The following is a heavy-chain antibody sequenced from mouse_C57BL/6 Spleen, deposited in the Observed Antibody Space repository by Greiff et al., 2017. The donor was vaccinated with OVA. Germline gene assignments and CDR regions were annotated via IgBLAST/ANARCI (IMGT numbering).Heavy chain of an antibody. D-gene: IGHD3-2*02. CDR2: IHPSDSDT. J-gene: IGHJ3*01. Sequence: VQLQQPGAELVKPGASVKVSCKASGYTFTSYWMHWVKQRPGQGLEWIGRIHPSDSDTNYNQKFKGKTTLTVDKSSSTAYMQLSSLTSEDSAVYYCAMWDSSGYVRFAYWGQGTLVTVSA. V-gene: IGHV1-74*01. CDR3: AMWDSSGYVRFAY. CDR1: GYTFTSYW.